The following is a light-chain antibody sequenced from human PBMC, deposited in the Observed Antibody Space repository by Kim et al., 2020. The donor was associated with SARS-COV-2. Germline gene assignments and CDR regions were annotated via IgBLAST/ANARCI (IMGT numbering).Light chain of an antibody. Sequence: SVSPGESATLSCRASQSVSSNLAVYEQNTGQAPRLLIYGASTRATGIPDRFSGSGSGTEFTLTISSLQSEDFAVYYCQQYNNWLYTFGQGTKLEI. J-gene: IGKJ2*01. CDR1: QSVSSN. V-gene: IGKV3-15*01. CDR2: GAS. CDR3: QQYNNWLYT.